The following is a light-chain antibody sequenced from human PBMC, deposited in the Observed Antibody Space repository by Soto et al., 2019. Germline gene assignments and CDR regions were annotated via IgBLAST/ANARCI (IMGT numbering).Light chain of an antibody. V-gene: IGKV1-5*03. CDR1: QSVSNW. Sequence: DIQMTQSPSTLSAFVGDRVTITCRASQSVSNWLAWYQQKRGKAPRLLISKASTLESGVPSRFSGSGSGTEFTLSISSLQAEDFATYYCQQYRSASSFGQGTKLEIK. J-gene: IGKJ2*01. CDR2: KAS. CDR3: QQYRSASS.